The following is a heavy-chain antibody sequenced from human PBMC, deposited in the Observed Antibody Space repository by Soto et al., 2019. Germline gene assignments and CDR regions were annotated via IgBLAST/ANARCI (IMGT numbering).Heavy chain of an antibody. CDR3: ATDRREGDWLLSPVFDY. J-gene: IGHJ4*02. CDR1: GYTFTSYG. Sequence: QVQLVQSGAEVKKPGASVKVSCKASGYTFTSYGISWVRQAPGQGLEWMGWISAYNGNTNYAQKLQVRVTMTTDTSTSTVYMELSSLRSDDTAVYYCATDRREGDWLLSPVFDYRGQGTLVTVSS. V-gene: IGHV1-18*01. D-gene: IGHD3-9*01. CDR2: ISAYNGNT.